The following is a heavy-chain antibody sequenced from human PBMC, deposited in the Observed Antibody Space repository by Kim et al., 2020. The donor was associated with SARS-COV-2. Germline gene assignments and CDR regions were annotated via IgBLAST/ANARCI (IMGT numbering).Heavy chain of an antibody. V-gene: IGHV1-24*01. J-gene: IGHJ4*02. CDR1: GYTLTQLS. Sequence: ASVKVSCKVSGYTLTQLSMHWVRQAPGKGLEWMGGFDPEYGETIDEQKFQGRLTMTEDTATDTDYMELRSLTSEDTAVYFCATYASGSRYFDLWGQGTLV. CDR3: ATYASGSRYFDL. CDR2: FDPEYGET. D-gene: IGHD3-10*01.